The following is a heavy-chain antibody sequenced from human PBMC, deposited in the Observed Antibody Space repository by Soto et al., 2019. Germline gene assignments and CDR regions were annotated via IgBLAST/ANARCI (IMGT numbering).Heavy chain of an antibody. V-gene: IGHV3-30*18. D-gene: IGHD5-12*01. CDR2: ISYDGSNK. CDR1: GFTFSSYG. Sequence: QVQLVESGGGVVQPGRSLRLSCAASGFTFSSYGMHWVRQAPGKGLEWVAVISYDGSNKYYADSVKGRFTISRDNSKNTLYLQMNSLRAEDTAVYYCAKDIGIGGYDLYYYGMDVWGQGTTVTVSS. CDR3: AKDIGIGGYDLYYYGMDV. J-gene: IGHJ6*02.